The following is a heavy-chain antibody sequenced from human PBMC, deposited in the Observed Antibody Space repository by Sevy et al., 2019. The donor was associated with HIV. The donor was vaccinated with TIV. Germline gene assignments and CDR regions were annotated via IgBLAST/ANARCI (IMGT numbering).Heavy chain of an antibody. CDR3: ARDAGYSVNCYPMFDP. Sequence: GGSLRLSCAASAFTFSTYAMHWVRQAPGKGLEWVAVISYDGSHKYYADSVKGRFTISRDDSKSSLYLQMNTLRAEDTAVYYCARDAGYSVNCYPMFDPWGQGTLVTVSS. J-gene: IGHJ5*02. V-gene: IGHV3-30*03. CDR1: AFTFSTYA. CDR2: ISYDGSHK. D-gene: IGHD1-26*01.